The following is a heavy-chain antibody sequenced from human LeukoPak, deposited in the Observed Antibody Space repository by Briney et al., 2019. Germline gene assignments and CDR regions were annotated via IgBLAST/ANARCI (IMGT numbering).Heavy chain of an antibody. D-gene: IGHD3-10*01. Sequence: GGSLRLSCAASGFTFSSYSMNWVRQAPGKGLEGVSSISSSSSYIYYADSVKGRFTISRDNAKNSLYLQMNSLGAEDTAVYYCAREGTGFGPEDYYYYYMDVWGKGTTVTVSS. V-gene: IGHV3-21*01. CDR3: AREGTGFGPEDYYYYYMDV. CDR2: ISSSSSYI. CDR1: GFTFSSYS. J-gene: IGHJ6*03.